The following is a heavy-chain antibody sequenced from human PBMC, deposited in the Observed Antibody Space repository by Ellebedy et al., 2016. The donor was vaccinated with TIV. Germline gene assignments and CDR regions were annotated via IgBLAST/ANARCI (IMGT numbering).Heavy chain of an antibody. V-gene: IGHV3-23*01. D-gene: IGHD4-17*01. CDR3: AKWDYGDYVD. Sequence: GESLKISCAASGFNFSTYWMRWVRLAPGMGQVWVAAISCKCGSKYYADSVKGRFTISRDNSKNTLYLQMNSLSAEDTAVYYCAKWDYGDYVDWGQGTLVTVSS. J-gene: IGHJ4*02. CDR1: GFNFSTYW. CDR2: ISCKCGSK.